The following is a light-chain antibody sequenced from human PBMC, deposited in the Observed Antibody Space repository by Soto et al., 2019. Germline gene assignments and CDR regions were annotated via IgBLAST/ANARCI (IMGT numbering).Light chain of an antibody. CDR1: RYITNS. Sequence: DIQMTQSPSSLSAAVGDIVTITCQASRYITNSLHWSQQKPGTAPKLLIYDASISQAGVPSRFSGSGSGIDFTFTISSLQPEDIATYYCQQYDNLPLTFGGGTKVDIK. CDR3: QQYDNLPLT. J-gene: IGKJ4*01. V-gene: IGKV1-33*01. CDR2: DAS.